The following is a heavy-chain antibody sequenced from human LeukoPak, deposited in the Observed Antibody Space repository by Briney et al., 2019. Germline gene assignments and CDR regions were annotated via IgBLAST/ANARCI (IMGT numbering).Heavy chain of an antibody. Sequence: GSLRLSCAASGFTFSSYSMNWVRQAPGKGLEWVSCISNSSSYIFYADSVKGRFTISRDNAKNSLYLQMNSLRAEDTAVYYCARDKRWHYGMDVWGQGTTVTVSS. CDR2: ISNSSSYI. J-gene: IGHJ6*02. CDR3: ARDKRWHYGMDV. CDR1: GFTFSSYS. V-gene: IGHV3-21*01. D-gene: IGHD2-15*01.